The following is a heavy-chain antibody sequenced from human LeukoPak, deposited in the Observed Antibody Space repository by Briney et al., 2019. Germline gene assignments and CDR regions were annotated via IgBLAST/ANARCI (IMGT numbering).Heavy chain of an antibody. CDR3: ARERYYYDSSGYLDY. Sequence: GGSLRLSCAASGFTFSSYWMSWVRQAPGKGLEWVANIKQDGSEKYYVDSVKGRFTISRDNAKNSLYLQMNSLRAEDTAVYYCARERYYYDSSGYLDYWGQGTLVTVSS. J-gene: IGHJ4*02. CDR2: IKQDGSEK. D-gene: IGHD3-22*01. CDR1: GFTFSSYW. V-gene: IGHV3-7*01.